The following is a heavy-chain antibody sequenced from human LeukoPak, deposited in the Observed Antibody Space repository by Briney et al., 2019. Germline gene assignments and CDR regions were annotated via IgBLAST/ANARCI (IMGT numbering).Heavy chain of an antibody. Sequence: GGSLRLSCAASGFTFSSYWMSWVRQAPGKGLEWVANIKQDGSEKYYVDSVKGRFTISRDNAKNSLYLQMNSLRAEDTAVYYCARGLGDYGDYVAFDIWGQGTMVTVSS. CDR3: ARGLGDYGDYVAFDI. CDR2: IKQDGSEK. J-gene: IGHJ3*02. V-gene: IGHV3-7*01. CDR1: GFTFSSYW. D-gene: IGHD4-17*01.